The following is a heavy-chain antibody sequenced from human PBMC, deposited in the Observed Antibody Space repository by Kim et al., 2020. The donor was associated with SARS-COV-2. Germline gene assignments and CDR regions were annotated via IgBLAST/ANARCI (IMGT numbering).Heavy chain of an antibody. CDR3: ARESRGWVLDS. CDR2: VTSRTGDT. D-gene: IGHD6-19*01. J-gene: IGHJ4*02. CDR1: GFVFSDFA. V-gene: IGHV3-23*01. Sequence: GGSLRLSCTASGFVFSDFALSWVRQAPGKGLEWVSAVTSRTGDTFYAHSVKGRFTVSRDNSRNTSYLQLNSLGVDDTAIYYCARESRGWVLDSWGQGTLV.